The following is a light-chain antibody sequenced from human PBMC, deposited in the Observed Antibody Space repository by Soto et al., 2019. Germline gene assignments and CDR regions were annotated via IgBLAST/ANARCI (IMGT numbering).Light chain of an antibody. V-gene: IGKV3-20*01. CDR2: DAA. CDR3: QQYGTSPCT. CDR1: QSFISTY. Sequence: ETVLTQSPGTLSLSPGERATLSCRASQSFISTYLAWYQQKPGQAPRLLIFDAASRAPGIPDSVIGSGYGTYFTLTISRLEPEDCAVYFCQQYGTSPCTFGQGTKLEIK. J-gene: IGKJ2*02.